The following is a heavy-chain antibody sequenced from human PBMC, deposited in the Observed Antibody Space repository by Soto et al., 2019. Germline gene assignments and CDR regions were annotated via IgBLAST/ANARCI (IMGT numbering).Heavy chain of an antibody. V-gene: IGHV1-69*01. Sequence: VQLMQSGAEVKQPGSSVKVSCKASGGTFSSHSINWVRQAPGQGLEWMGGIITLFGTANYAQNFQGRVTITADQSTSTAYMELNSLRSDDTAVYYCARESEDLTSNFDYWGQGTLVTVSS. CDR2: IITLFGTA. J-gene: IGHJ4*02. CDR1: GGTFSSHS. CDR3: ARESEDLTSNFDY.